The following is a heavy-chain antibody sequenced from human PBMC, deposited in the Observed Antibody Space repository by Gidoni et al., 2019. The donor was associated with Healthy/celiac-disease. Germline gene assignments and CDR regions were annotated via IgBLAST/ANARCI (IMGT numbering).Heavy chain of an antibody. V-gene: IGHV3-11*06. Sequence: QVQLVESGGGLVKPGGSLRLPCAASGFTFSDYYMSWIRQAQGQGLEWVSYISSSSSYTNYADSVKGRFTISRDNAKNLLYLQMNSLRAEDTAVYYCARSPAGYYYGSGSHLYYFDYWGQGTLVTVSS. J-gene: IGHJ4*02. CDR3: ARSPAGYYYGSGSHLYYFDY. D-gene: IGHD3-10*01. CDR1: GFTFSDYY. CDR2: ISSSSSYT.